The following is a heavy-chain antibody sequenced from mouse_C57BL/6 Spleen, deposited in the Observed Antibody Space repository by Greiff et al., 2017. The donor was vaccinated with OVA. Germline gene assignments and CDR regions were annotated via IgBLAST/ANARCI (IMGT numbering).Heavy chain of an antibody. CDR2: INPNNGGT. CDR3: ARPRITTRAMDY. Sequence: VQLQQSGPELVKPGASVKISCKASGYTFTDYYMNWVKQSHGKSLEWIGDINPNNGGTSYNQKFKGKATLTVDKSSSTAYMELRSLTSEDSAVYYCARPRITTRAMDYWGQGTSVTVSS. V-gene: IGHV1-26*01. J-gene: IGHJ4*01. CDR1: GYTFTDYY. D-gene: IGHD1-1*01.